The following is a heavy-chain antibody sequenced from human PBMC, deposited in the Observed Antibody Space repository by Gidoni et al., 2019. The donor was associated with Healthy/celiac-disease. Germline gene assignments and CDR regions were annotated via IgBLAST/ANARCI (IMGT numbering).Heavy chain of an antibody. V-gene: IGHV6-1*01. Sequence: QVQLQQPGPGLVKPSQTLARTGAIPGDSATSNSAAWTWCRQSPSRCLEWLGRTSYRSKWSNDYAVSVKSRITINPDSSNNQFSRQLNSVAPEDTAVYYCARDSMIAVAGAFDYWGQGTLVTVSS. CDR3: ARDSMIAVAGAFDY. J-gene: IGHJ4*02. D-gene: IGHD6-19*01. CDR2: TSYRSKWSN. CDR1: GDSATSNSAA.